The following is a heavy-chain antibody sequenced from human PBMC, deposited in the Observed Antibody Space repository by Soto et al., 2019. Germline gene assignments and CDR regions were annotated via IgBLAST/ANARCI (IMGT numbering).Heavy chain of an antibody. J-gene: IGHJ6*02. CDR2: ISPYSGNT. CDR1: GYIFVNYG. V-gene: IGHV1-18*01. Sequence: QVQLVQSGDGVRKPGSSVKVSCKASGYIFVNYGIAWVRQAPGQGLEWMGWISPYSGNTHYASKVQGRLTMTTDTSTSAADLAPGSLTSDATAVYYCAKLDNYITPTPQDVWGQGTTGTVSS. CDR3: AKLDNYITPTPQDV. D-gene: IGHD2-2*03.